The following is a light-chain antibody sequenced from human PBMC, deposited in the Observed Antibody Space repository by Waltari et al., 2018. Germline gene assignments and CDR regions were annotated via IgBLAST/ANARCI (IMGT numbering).Light chain of an antibody. CDR2: EGS. Sequence: QSTLTQPASVSGSPGQSLTISCHGTSSDVGSHNLFSWYQHHPGKAPKVMIYEGSKRPSGVSNRFSGSKSGNTASLTISGLQAEDEADYYCCSYAGRPSYVFGTGTKVTVL. CDR3: CSYAGRPSYV. V-gene: IGLV2-23*01. CDR1: SSDVGSHNL. J-gene: IGLJ1*01.